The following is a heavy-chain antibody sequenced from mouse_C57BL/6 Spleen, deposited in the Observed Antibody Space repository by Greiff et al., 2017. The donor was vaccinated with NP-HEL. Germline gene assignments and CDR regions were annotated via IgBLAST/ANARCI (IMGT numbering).Heavy chain of an antibody. J-gene: IGHJ2*01. Sequence: EVKLVESGGGLVKPGGSLTLSCAASGFTFSDYGMHWVRQAPEKGLEWVAYISSGSSTIYYADTVKGRFTISSDNAKNTLFLQMTSLRSEDTTMYYCARWLLFFDYWGQGTTLTVSS. CDR3: ARWLLFFDY. V-gene: IGHV5-17*01. CDR1: GFTFSDYG. D-gene: IGHD2-3*01. CDR2: ISSGSSTI.